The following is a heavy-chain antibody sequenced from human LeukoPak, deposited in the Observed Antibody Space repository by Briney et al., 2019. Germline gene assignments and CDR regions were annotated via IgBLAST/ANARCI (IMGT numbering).Heavy chain of an antibody. Sequence: GGSLRLSCAAPGYGFRVYWMHWVCHAPGKGLVWVAHINEDGTSASHADSVKGRFTISRDNAKNTLYLQMNSLTGEGADVFHCARVPTTSYGFGQWGQGSLVTVSS. J-gene: IGHJ4*02. D-gene: IGHD5-18*01. CDR1: GYGFRVYW. CDR3: ARVPTTSYGFGQ. V-gene: IGHV3-74*01. CDR2: INEDGTSA.